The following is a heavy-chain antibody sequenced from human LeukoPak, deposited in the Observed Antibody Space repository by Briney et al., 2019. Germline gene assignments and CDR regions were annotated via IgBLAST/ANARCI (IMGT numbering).Heavy chain of an antibody. Sequence: GGSLRLSCAASGFNFNTYNINWVRQAPGKGLEWVSSISPSSSYINYADSVKGRFTISRDNAKNSLYLQMNSLRAEDTAVYYCARDGVVRGVITLYYYYYMDVWGKGTTVTISS. V-gene: IGHV3-21*01. J-gene: IGHJ6*03. D-gene: IGHD3-10*01. CDR1: GFNFNTYN. CDR2: ISPSSSYI. CDR3: ARDGVVRGVITLYYYYYMDV.